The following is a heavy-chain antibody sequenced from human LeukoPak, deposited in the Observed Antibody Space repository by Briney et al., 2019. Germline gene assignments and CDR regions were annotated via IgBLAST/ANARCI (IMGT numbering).Heavy chain of an antibody. J-gene: IGHJ4*02. CDR1: GFTFSNYA. Sequence: GGSLRLSCAASGFTFSNYAMSWVRQAPGKGLEWVSTISNSGDATYYADSVKGRFTITRDNSKNTLYLQMNTLRAEDTAVYYCAKSGTMITFGGVIVQYYFDYWGQGTLVTVSS. CDR3: AKSGTMITFGGVIVQYYFDY. CDR2: ISNSGDAT. D-gene: IGHD3-16*02. V-gene: IGHV3-23*01.